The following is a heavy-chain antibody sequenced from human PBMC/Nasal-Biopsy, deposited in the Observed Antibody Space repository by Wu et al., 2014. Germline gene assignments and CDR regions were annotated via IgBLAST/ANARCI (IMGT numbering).Heavy chain of an antibody. V-gene: IGHV4-4*07. J-gene: IGHJ5*02. D-gene: IGHD1-14*01. Sequence: TLSLTCTVSGGSISSYFWTWIRQPAGKGLEWIGRIYSSGRTNYNPSLQSRVTMSLDTSKNQFSLKVNSVTAADTAVYYCAAGGIPTGWFDPWGQGTLVTVSS. CDR1: GGSISSYF. CDR3: AAGGIPTGWFDP. CDR2: IYSSGRT.